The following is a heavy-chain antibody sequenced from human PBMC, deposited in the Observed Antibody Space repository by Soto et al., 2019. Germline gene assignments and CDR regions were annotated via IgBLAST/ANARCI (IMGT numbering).Heavy chain of an antibody. CDR3: ASIKDQSRYGSGSYRA. V-gene: IGHV1-3*01. Sequence: APVEVSSKASGYTFTSYAMHWVRQAPGQRLEWMGWINAGNGNTKYSQKFQGRVTITRDTSASTAYMELSSLRSEDTAVYYCASIKDQSRYGSGSYRARGQGTLVTVSS. J-gene: IGHJ4*02. CDR2: INAGNGNT. D-gene: IGHD3-10*01. CDR1: GYTFTSYA.